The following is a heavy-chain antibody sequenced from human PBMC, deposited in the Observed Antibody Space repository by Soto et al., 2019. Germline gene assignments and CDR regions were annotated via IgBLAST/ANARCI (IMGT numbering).Heavy chain of an antibody. V-gene: IGHV1-18*01. CDR2: ISAYNGNT. Sequence: ASVEVSFKASGYAFTSYGISWVRQAPGQGLEWMGWISAYNGNTNYAQKLQGRVTMTTDTSTSTAYMELRSLRSDDTAVYYCARYFDRHMDFDYWGQGTLVTVSS. J-gene: IGHJ4*02. CDR3: ARYFDRHMDFDY. D-gene: IGHD3-9*01. CDR1: GYAFTSYG.